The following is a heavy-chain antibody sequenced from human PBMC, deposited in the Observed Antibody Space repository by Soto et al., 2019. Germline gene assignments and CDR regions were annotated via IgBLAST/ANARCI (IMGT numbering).Heavy chain of an antibody. V-gene: IGHV3-30*18. D-gene: IGHD3-22*01. CDR3: AKDTYYYDSSGYYVFDY. CDR1: GFNFINYG. J-gene: IGHJ4*02. CDR2: ISYDGSNK. Sequence: GGSLRLSCADSGFNFINYGMHWVRQAPGKGLEWVAAISYDGSNKYYADSVEGRFTISRDNSKSTVYLQMNSLRAEDTAIYYCAKDTYYYDSSGYYVFDYWGQGALVTVSS.